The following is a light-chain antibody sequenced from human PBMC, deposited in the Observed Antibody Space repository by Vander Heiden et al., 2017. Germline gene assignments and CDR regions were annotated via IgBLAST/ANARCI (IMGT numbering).Light chain of an antibody. V-gene: IGKV3-11*01. CDR1: QSVSNY. Sequence: EIVFTHSPATLSLSPGERATLSCRASQSVSNYLAWYQQKPGQAPRLLIYDASNRATGIPARFSGSGSGTDFTLTISSLEPEDFAVYYCQQRSNWPPRTFGRGTKVEI. J-gene: IGKJ4*01. CDR2: DAS. CDR3: QQRSNWPPRT.